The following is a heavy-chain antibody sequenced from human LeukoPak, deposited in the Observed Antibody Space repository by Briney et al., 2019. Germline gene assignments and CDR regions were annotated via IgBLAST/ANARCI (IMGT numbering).Heavy chain of an antibody. D-gene: IGHD3-10*01. J-gene: IGHJ4*02. CDR1: GFTFSRYA. Sequence: GGSLRLSCSASGFTFSRYAMHWVRQAPGKGLEYVSAISSNGGSTYYADSVKGRFTISKDNSRNTLHLQMSSLRVEDTAVYYCVKDSSSGSYFDYWGQGTLVTVSS. V-gene: IGHV3-64D*06. CDR2: ISSNGGST. CDR3: VKDSSSGSYFDY.